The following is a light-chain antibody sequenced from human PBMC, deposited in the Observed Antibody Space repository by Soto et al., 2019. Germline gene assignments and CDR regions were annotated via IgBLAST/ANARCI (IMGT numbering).Light chain of an antibody. J-gene: IGKJ1*01. CDR2: GAS. CDR3: QEYSKWPSRT. Sequence: SPSILGFSQRVHAPLSCRASQSVRINVAWYQQKNGQAPRLLVYGASTRASGIPDRFSGSGSGTEFTLTISSLQSEDFAVYYCQEYSKWPSRTFGPGTKVDIK. CDR1: QSVRIN. V-gene: IGKV3-15*01.